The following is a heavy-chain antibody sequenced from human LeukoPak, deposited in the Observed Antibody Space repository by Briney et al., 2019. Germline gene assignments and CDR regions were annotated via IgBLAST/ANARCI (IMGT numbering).Heavy chain of an antibody. CDR3: ARVKWEPLWFGEDYYYMDV. J-gene: IGHJ6*03. Sequence: ASVKVSCKASGGTFSSYAISWVRQAPGQGLEWMGGIIPIFGTANYAQKFLGRVTITADESTSTAYMELSSLRSEDTAVYYCARVKWEPLWFGEDYYYMDVWGKGTTVTISS. D-gene: IGHD3-10*01. CDR1: GGTFSSYA. V-gene: IGHV1-69*13. CDR2: IIPIFGTA.